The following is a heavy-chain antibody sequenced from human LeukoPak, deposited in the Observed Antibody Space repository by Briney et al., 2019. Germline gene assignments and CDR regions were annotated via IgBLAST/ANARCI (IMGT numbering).Heavy chain of an antibody. V-gene: IGHV3-7*01. J-gene: IGHJ4*02. D-gene: IGHD5-12*01. CDR1: GFSFSYSW. CDR2: IKQDGSEK. Sequence: GGSLRLSCAASGFSFSYSWMTWVRQAPGKGLEWVASIKQDGSEKYYVDSVKGRFTISRDNAKNSLYLQMNSLRAEDTAVYYCARGMSSGYDFDYWGQGTLVTVSS. CDR3: ARGMSSGYDFDY.